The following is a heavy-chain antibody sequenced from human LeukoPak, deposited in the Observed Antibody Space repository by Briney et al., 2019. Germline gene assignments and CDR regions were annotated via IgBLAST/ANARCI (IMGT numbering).Heavy chain of an antibody. D-gene: IGHD6-19*01. CDR3: ASWPVGWYGEDP. J-gene: IGHJ5*02. CDR2: IYGGGST. V-gene: IGHV3-53*01. Sequence: GGSLRLSCAATGLSVSSNFMSWVRQAPGKGLEWVSVIYGGGSTYYADSVKGRFTISRDTPKDTLYLQMNSLRVEDTAVYYCASWPVGWYGEDPWGQGTLVTVSS. CDR1: GLSVSSNF.